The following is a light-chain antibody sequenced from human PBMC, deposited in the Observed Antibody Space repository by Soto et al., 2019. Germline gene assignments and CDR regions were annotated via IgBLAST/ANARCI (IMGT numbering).Light chain of an antibody. CDR2: DAS. J-gene: IGKJ1*01. V-gene: IGKV3-20*01. Sequence: EIVLTQSPGTLSLSPGESATLSCRASQSVGRDYLAWFQHTPGQAPRLLIHDASTRATGVPDRFSGSGSGTDFTFTVNRLEPEDFATYYCQQYNSYPWTFGQGTKVEIK. CDR1: QSVGRDY. CDR3: QQYNSYPWT.